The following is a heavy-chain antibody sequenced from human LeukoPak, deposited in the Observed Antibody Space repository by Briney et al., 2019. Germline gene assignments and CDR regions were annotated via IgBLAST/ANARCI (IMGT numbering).Heavy chain of an antibody. CDR1: GFTFSSYG. V-gene: IGHV3-33*01. D-gene: IGHD1-14*01. CDR2: IWYDGSNK. Sequence: GRSLRLSCAASGFTFSSYGMHWVRQAPGKGLEWVAVIWYDGSNKYYADSVKGRFTISRDNSKNTLYLQMNSLRAEDTAVYYCARGGFRRAYYDYWGQGTLVTVSS. J-gene: IGHJ4*02. CDR3: ARGGFRRAYYDY.